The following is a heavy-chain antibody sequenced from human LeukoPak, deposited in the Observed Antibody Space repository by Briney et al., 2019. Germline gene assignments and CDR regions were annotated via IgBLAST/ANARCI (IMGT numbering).Heavy chain of an antibody. CDR1: GYTSTSYY. CDR3: ASDLGYCSSTSCDDGDY. CDR2: INPSGGST. D-gene: IGHD2-2*01. V-gene: IGHV1-46*01. J-gene: IGHJ4*02. Sequence: ASVKVSCKASGYTSTSYYMHWVRQAPGQGLEWMGIINPSGGSTSYAQKFQGRVTMTRDTSTSTVYMELSSLRSEDTAVYYCASDLGYCSSTSCDDGDYWGQGTLVTVSS.